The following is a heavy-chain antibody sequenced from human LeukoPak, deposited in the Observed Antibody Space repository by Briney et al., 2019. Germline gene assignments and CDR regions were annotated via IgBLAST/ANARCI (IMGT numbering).Heavy chain of an antibody. CDR1: GGSISSYY. CDR3: ARESMTRDWFDP. D-gene: IGHD2-8*01. Sequence: SETLSLTCTVSGGSISSYYWSWIRQPPGKGLDWIGYIYYSGSTNYNPSLKSRVTISVDTSKNQFSLKLSSVTAADTAMYYCARESMTRDWFDPWGQGTLVTVSS. J-gene: IGHJ5*02. V-gene: IGHV4-59*01. CDR2: IYYSGST.